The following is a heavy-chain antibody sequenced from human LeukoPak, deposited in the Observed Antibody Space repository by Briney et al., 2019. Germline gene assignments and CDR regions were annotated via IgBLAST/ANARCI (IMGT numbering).Heavy chain of an antibody. CDR2: IIPIFGTA. J-gene: IGHJ4*02. Sequence: GASVKVSCKASGGTFSSYAISWVRQAPGQGLEWMGGIIPIFGTANYAQKFQGRVTITTDESTSTAYMELSSLRSEDTAVYYCAREITAGTGNLDYWGQGTLVTVSS. CDR1: GGTFSSYA. D-gene: IGHD1-14*01. V-gene: IGHV1-69*05. CDR3: AREITAGTGNLDY.